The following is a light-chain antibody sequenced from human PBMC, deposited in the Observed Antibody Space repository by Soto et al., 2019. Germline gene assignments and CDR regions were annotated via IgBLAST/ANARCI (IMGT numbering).Light chain of an antibody. J-gene: IGKJ1*01. Sequence: EIVLTQSPGTLSLSPGGRATLSCRASQSVNSLFFGWHQQKPGQAPRLLIYGTTNRAAGIPDRFSGSGSGTDFTLTISRLEPEDSAVYFCQQYGISPKTFGQGTKVDIK. V-gene: IGKV3-20*01. CDR2: GTT. CDR3: QQYGISPKT. CDR1: QSVNSLF.